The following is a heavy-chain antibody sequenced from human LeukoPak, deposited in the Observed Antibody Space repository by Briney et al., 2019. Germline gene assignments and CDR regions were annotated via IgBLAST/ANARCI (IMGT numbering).Heavy chain of an antibody. V-gene: IGHV4-31*03. CDR1: GDSISSGNYY. J-gene: IGHJ5*02. CDR2: IYYSGST. CDR3: AREYRGYCSGGSCYGWFDP. Sequence: PSQTLSLTCTVSGDSISSGNYYWSWIRQHPGKGLEWIGYIYYSGSTYYNPSLKSRVTISMDTSKNQFSLKLNSVFAADTAVYYCAREYRGYCSGGSCYGWFDPWGQGTLVTVSS. D-gene: IGHD2-15*01.